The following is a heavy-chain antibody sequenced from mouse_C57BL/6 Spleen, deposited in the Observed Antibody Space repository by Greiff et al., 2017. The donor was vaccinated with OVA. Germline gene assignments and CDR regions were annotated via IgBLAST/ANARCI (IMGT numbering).Heavy chain of an antibody. CDR3: ARLGITSYYFDY. V-gene: IGHV1-26*01. J-gene: IGHJ2*01. Sequence: EVQLQQSGPELVKPGASVKISCKASGYTFTDYYMNWVKQSHGKSLEWIGDINPNNGGTSYNQKFKGKATLTVDKSSSTAYMELRSLTSEDSAVYYCARLGITSYYFDYWGKGTTLTVSS. D-gene: IGHD2-4*01. CDR2: INPNNGGT. CDR1: GYTFTDYY.